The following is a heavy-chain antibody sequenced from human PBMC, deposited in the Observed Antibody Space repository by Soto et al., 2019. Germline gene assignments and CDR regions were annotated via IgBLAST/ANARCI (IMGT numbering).Heavy chain of an antibody. Sequence: GGSLRLSCAASGFTFSSYAMSWVRQAPGKGLEWVSAISGSGGSTYYADSVKGRFTISRDNSKNTLYLQMNSLRAEDTAVYYCAKAGGVAVAGYYYYGMDVWGQGTTVTVSS. V-gene: IGHV3-23*01. D-gene: IGHD6-19*01. CDR3: AKAGGVAVAGYYYYGMDV. CDR1: GFTFSSYA. CDR2: ISGSGGST. J-gene: IGHJ6*02.